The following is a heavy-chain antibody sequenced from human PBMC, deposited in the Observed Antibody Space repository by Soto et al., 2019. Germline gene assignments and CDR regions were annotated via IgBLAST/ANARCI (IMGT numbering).Heavy chain of an antibody. Sequence: ASVKVSCEASGYTFTSYGISWVRQAPGQGLEWMGWISAYNGNTNYAQKLQGRVTMTTDTSTSTAYMELRSLRSDDTAVYYCARDSNRWLPSAFDIWGQGTMVTVSS. CDR1: GYTFTSYG. CDR3: ARDSNRWLPSAFDI. CDR2: ISAYNGNT. D-gene: IGHD5-18*01. J-gene: IGHJ3*02. V-gene: IGHV1-18*01.